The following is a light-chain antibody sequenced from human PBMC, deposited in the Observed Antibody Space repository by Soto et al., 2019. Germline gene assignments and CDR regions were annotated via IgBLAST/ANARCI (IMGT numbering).Light chain of an antibody. V-gene: IGKV3-20*01. CDR1: QRVSSSY. CDR2: GVS. J-gene: IGKJ1*01. CDR3: HQYGSSPRT. Sequence: EIVLTQSPGTLSLSPGERATVSCRASQRVSSSYLAWYQQKPGQAPRLLIYGVSTRAPGIPDRFRGSGSGTDLTLTITRLESEDFAVYYCHQYGSSPRTFGQGTKVEIK.